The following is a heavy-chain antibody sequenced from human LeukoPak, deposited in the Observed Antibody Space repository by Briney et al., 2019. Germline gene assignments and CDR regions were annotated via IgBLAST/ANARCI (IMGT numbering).Heavy chain of an antibody. CDR2: ISSSSSYI. Sequence: GGSLRLSCAASGFTFSSYSMNWVRQAPGKGLEWVSPISSSSSYIYYADSVKGRFTISRDNAKNSLYLQMNSLRAEDTAVYYCARQGYCSGGSCYGYYYYYMDVWGKGTTVTVSS. J-gene: IGHJ6*03. CDR3: ARQGYCSGGSCYGYYYYYMDV. D-gene: IGHD2-15*01. V-gene: IGHV3-21*01. CDR1: GFTFSSYS.